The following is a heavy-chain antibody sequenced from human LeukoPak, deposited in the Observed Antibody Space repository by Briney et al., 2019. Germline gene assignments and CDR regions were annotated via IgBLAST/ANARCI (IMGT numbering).Heavy chain of an antibody. CDR1: GYRFTSYS. V-gene: IGHV5-10-1*01. D-gene: IGHD3-10*01. CDR2: IDPSDSYT. Sequence: GESLRISCKGPGYRFTSYSSSWVRQMPGKGREWMERIDPSDSYTNYSPSFQGHATISADKSISTAYLQWSSLKASDTAMYYCARLKWLSPYGSGSYSLYYFDYWGQGTLVTVSS. CDR3: ARLKWLSPYGSGSYSLYYFDY. J-gene: IGHJ4*02.